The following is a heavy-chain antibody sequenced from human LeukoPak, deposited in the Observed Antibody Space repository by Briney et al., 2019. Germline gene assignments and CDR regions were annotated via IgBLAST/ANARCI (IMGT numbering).Heavy chain of an antibody. J-gene: IGHJ4*02. D-gene: IGHD3-16*02. Sequence: GASVKVSCKASGYTFTNYGLSWVRQAPGQGLEWMGWISTYNGNTNYAQKLQGRVTMTTDTSKSTGYMEMRSLRSDDTAVYYCARGGVSNSRYRTPDYWGQGTLVTVSS. CDR3: ARGGVSNSRYRTPDY. CDR2: ISTYNGNT. V-gene: IGHV1-18*01. CDR1: GYTFTNYG.